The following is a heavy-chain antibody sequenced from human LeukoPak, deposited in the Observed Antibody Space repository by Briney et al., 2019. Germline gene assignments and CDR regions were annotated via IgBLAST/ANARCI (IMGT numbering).Heavy chain of an antibody. D-gene: IGHD3-9*01. V-gene: IGHV3-33*01. CDR1: GFTFSSYG. Sequence: PGGSLRLSCAASGFTFSSYGMHWVRQAPGKGLEWVAVIWYDGSNKYYADSVKGRFTISRDNSKNTLYLQMNSLRAEDTAVYYCARLGDILTGYSVDAFDIWGQGTMVAVSS. CDR2: IWYDGSNK. J-gene: IGHJ3*02. CDR3: ARLGDILTGYSVDAFDI.